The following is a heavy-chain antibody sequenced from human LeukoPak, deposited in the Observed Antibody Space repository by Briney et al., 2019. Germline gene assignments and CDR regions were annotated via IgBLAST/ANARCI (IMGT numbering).Heavy chain of an antibody. V-gene: IGHV3-30-3*01. D-gene: IGHD3-10*01. J-gene: IGHJ4*02. CDR1: GFTFSSYA. Sequence: PGGSLRLSCAASGFTFSSYAMHWVRQAPGKGLEWVAVISYDGSNKYYADSVKGRFTISRDNAKNSLYLQMNSLRVEDRALYYCARERYFWRYWGQGTLVTVSS. CDR2: ISYDGSNK. CDR3: ARERYFWRY.